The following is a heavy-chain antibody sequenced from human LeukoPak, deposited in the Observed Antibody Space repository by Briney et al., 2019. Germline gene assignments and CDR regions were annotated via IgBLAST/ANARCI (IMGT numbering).Heavy chain of an antibody. Sequence: SETLSLTCVVYGGAFSGYYWSWIRQPPGKGLEWIGEINHRGSTNYNPSLKSRVSTSVDTSKNQFSLKLSSVTAADTAVYYCARAGYGDSDFDYWGQGTLVTVSS. CDR2: INHRGST. J-gene: IGHJ4*02. D-gene: IGHD4-17*01. V-gene: IGHV4-34*01. CDR3: ARAGYGDSDFDY. CDR1: GGAFSGYY.